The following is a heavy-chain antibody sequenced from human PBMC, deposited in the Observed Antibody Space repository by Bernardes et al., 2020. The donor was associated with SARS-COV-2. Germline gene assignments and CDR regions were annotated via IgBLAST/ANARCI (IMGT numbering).Heavy chain of an antibody. V-gene: IGHV3-21*06. D-gene: IGHD6-19*01. Sequence: GSLRLSCAASGFTFDYFSVNWVRQAPGKGLEWVSSITGDGSYIYYADSVKGRFTISRDNAKNSLYLQMNSLTAEDTAIYYCTRATKRYSSGWYIVGGFDYWGQGTQVTVSS. CDR2: ITGDGSYI. CDR3: TRATKRYSSGWYIVGGFDY. CDR1: GFTFDYFS. J-gene: IGHJ4*02.